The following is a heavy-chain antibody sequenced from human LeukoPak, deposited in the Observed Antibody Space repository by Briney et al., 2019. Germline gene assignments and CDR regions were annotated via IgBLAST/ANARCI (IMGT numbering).Heavy chain of an antibody. CDR1: GGSISSHY. CDR3: ARVKTMVRGVSRYYYYYYMDV. V-gene: IGHV4-59*11. CDR2: IYYSGST. J-gene: IGHJ6*03. Sequence: PSETLSLTCTVSGGSISSHYWSWLRQPPGKGLEWIGYIYYSGSTNYNPSLKSRVTISVDTSKNQFSLKLSSVTAADTAVYYCARVKTMVRGVSRYYYYYYMDVWGKGTTVTVSS. D-gene: IGHD3-10*01.